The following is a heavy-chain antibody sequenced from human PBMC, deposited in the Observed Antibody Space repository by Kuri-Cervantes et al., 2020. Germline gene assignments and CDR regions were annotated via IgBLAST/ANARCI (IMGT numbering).Heavy chain of an antibody. CDR1: GFTFSSYD. CDR3: AAGGYGSGSSTPFYFDY. V-gene: IGHV3-13*01. CDR2: IGTAGDT. J-gene: IGHJ4*02. D-gene: IGHD3-10*01. Sequence: GGSLRLSCAASGFTFSSYDMHWVRQATGKGLEWVSAIGTAGDTYYPGSVKGRSTISRENAKNSLYLQINSLRAGDTAVYYCAAGGYGSGSSTPFYFDYWGQGTLVTVSS.